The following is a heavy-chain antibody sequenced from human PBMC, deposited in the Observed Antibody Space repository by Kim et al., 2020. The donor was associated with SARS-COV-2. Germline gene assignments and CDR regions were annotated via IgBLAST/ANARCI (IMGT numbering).Heavy chain of an antibody. J-gene: IGHJ4*02. Sequence: GGSLRLSCAASGFTFSSYAMSWVRQAPGKGLEWASAISGSGGRTYYADSVKGRFTISRDNSKNTLYLQMNSLRAEDTAVYYCAKGITMVRGVISNFDYWGQGTLVTVSS. V-gene: IGHV3-23*01. CDR3: AKGITMVRGVISNFDY. CDR2: ISGSGGRT. CDR1: GFTFSSYA. D-gene: IGHD3-10*01.